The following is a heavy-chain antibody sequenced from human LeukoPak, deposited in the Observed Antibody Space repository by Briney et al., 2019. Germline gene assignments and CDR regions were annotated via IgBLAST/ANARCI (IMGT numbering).Heavy chain of an antibody. Sequence: SETLSLTCTVSGGSISSYYWSWIRQPPGKGLEWIGYIYYSGSTNYNPSLKSRVTISVDPSKNQFSLKLSSVTAADTAVYYCARGGYDFWSGSHSDWFDPWGQGTLVTVSS. CDR1: GGSISSYY. CDR3: ARGGYDFWSGSHSDWFDP. J-gene: IGHJ5*02. CDR2: IYYSGST. D-gene: IGHD3-3*01. V-gene: IGHV4-59*08.